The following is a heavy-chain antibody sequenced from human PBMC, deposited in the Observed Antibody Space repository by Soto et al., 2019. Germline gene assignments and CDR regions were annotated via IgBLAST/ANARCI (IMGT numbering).Heavy chain of an antibody. CDR1: GFTFNAFG. CDR2: IWYDGTYE. D-gene: IGHD1-26*01. V-gene: IGHV3-33*01. J-gene: IGHJ4*02. CDR3: ARDSTGSGSRDY. Sequence: QVQLVESGGGVVQPGRSLRLSCAASGFTFNAFGMHWVRQAPGKGLEWVALIWYDGTYEYYGDSVKGRFTISRDNSKNTLYLQMNNLRVEDTAVYYCARDSTGSGSRDYWGQGTLVTVSS.